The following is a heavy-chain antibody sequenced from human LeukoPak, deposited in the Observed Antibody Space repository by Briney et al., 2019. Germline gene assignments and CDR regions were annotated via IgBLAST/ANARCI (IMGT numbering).Heavy chain of an antibody. J-gene: IGHJ4*02. D-gene: IGHD1-26*01. Sequence: GGSLRLSCAASGFTFSSYAMSWVRQAPGKGLEWVSAISGSGGSTYYADSVKGRFTISRDNSKNTLYLQMNSLRAEDTAVYYCARDERLVGATLSYWGQGTLVTVSS. CDR3: ARDERLVGATLSY. CDR2: ISGSGGST. V-gene: IGHV3-23*01. CDR1: GFTFSSYA.